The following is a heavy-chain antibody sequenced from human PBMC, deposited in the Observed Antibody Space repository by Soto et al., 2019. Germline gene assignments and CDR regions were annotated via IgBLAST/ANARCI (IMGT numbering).Heavy chain of an antibody. CDR1: GGSISSGGNY. V-gene: IGHV4-31*03. CDR2: IYYSGST. J-gene: IGHJ2*01. CDR3: ARDPSVANYWYFDL. Sequence: QVQLQESGPGLVKPSQTLSITCTVSGGSISSGGNYWSWIRQHPGKGLEWIGYIYYSGSTYYNPSLKSRVTISVDTSKNQFSVKLSSVTAADTAVYYCARDPSVANYWYFDLWGRGTLVTVSS. D-gene: IGHD2-15*01.